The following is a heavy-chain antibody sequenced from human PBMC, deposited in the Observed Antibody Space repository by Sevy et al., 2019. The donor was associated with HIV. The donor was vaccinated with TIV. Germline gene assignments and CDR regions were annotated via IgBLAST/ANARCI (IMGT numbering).Heavy chain of an antibody. CDR2: ISGSGGST. CDR1: GFTFSSYA. Sequence: GGSLRLSCAASGFTFSSYAMSWVRQAPGKGLEWVSAISGSGGSTYYADSVKGRFTISRDNSKNTLYLQMNSLRAEDTAEYYCANIQPETWGPPFDYWGQGTLVTVSS. CDR3: ANIQPETWGPPFDY. V-gene: IGHV3-23*01. J-gene: IGHJ4*02. D-gene: IGHD5-18*01.